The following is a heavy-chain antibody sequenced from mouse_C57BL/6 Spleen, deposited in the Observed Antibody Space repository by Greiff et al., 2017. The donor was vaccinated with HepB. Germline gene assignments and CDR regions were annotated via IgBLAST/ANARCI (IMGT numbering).Heavy chain of an antibody. CDR1: GFTFTDYY. V-gene: IGHV7-3*01. CDR2: IRNKANGYTT. CDR3: ARYGNAGWYFDV. J-gene: IGHJ1*03. Sequence: EVKVVESGGGLVQPGGSLSLSCAASGFTFTDYYMSWVRQPPGKALEWLGFIRNKANGYTTEYSASVKGRFTISRDNSQSILYLQMNALRAEDSATYYCARYGNAGWYFDVWGTGTTVTVSS. D-gene: IGHD2-1*01.